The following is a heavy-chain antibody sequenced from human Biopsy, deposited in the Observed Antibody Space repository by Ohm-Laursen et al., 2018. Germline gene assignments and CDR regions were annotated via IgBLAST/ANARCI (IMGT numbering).Heavy chain of an antibody. CDR1: GESLNGYY. D-gene: IGHD3-22*01. J-gene: IGHJ6*02. CDR2: INHSGRT. CDR3: VRGVDYYDPYHYYALDV. V-gene: IGHV4-34*01. Sequence: SETLSLTRAVYGESLNGYYWSWIRQTPGKGLEWIGEINHSGRTNYNPSLKSRVTISVDTSKNQFSLKVRSVTAADTAVYYCVRGVDYYDPYHYYALDVWGQGTTVTVSS.